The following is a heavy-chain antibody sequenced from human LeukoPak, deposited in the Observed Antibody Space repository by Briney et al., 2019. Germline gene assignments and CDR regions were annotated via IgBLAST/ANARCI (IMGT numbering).Heavy chain of an antibody. CDR2: ISSSSSYI. Sequence: GGSLRLSCAASGFTFSSYSMNWVRQAPGNGLEWVSSISSSSSYIYYADSVKGRFTISRDNAKNSLYLQMNSLRAEDTAVYYCARGPFKAYSSSWYIGWFDPWGQGTLVTVSS. CDR3: ARGPFKAYSSSWYIGWFDP. D-gene: IGHD6-13*01. V-gene: IGHV3-21*01. J-gene: IGHJ5*02. CDR1: GFTFSSYS.